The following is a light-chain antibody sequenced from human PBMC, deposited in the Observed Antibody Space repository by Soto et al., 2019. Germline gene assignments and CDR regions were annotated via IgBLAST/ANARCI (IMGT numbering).Light chain of an antibody. CDR2: DAS. J-gene: IGKJ4*01. CDR3: QQRSTWPPALS. Sequence: EIVLTQSPDTLSVSPGERATLSCTASQSISTTLAWYQPKSCQPPQLLIYDASTWATGFPARFSGSGSGTDFTLPISSLEPEDFAVYYCQQRSTWPPALSSGGGTKVDI. CDR1: QSISTT. V-gene: IGKV3-11*01.